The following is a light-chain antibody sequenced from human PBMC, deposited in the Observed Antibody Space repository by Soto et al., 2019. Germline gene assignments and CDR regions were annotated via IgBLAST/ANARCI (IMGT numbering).Light chain of an antibody. Sequence: DIQITQSPSTLSASVGDRVTITCRASQSISVWLAWFQQKPGNAPKFLIYKASTLESGVPSRFSGSGSGTEFTLTISSLQPDDSATYYCQQYNNRWTFGQGTKVDIK. CDR2: KAS. J-gene: IGKJ1*01. CDR3: QQYNNRWT. CDR1: QSISVW. V-gene: IGKV1-5*03.